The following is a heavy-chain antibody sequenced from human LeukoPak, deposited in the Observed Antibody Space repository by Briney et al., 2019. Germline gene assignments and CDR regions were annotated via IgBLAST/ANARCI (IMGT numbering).Heavy chain of an antibody. CDR2: IYYSGGT. Sequence: SETLSLTCTVSGGSINYYYWMWIRQPPGKGLEWIGYIYYSGGTHYNPSLKSRVTMLVDTSKNQFSLKLTAVTAADTAVYYCARNRGWYATDVWGQGAAVTVSS. CDR3: ARNRGWYATDV. V-gene: IGHV4-59*01. J-gene: IGHJ6*02. CDR1: GGSINYYY. D-gene: IGHD6-19*01.